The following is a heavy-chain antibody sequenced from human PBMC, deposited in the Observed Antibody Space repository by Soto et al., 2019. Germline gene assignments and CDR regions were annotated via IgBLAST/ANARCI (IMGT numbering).Heavy chain of an antibody. J-gene: IGHJ4*02. V-gene: IGHV1-3*01. D-gene: IGHD1-1*01. CDR3: ARCMYTIDY. CDR2: INAGNGNT. Sequence: QVQLVQSGAEVKKPGASVKVSCKASGYTFTSYAMHWVRQAPGQRLEWMGWINAGNGNTKNSKKIQGRVTITRDTSASTAYMELSSLRSEDTAVYYCARCMYTIDYWGQGTLVTVSS. CDR1: GYTFTSYA.